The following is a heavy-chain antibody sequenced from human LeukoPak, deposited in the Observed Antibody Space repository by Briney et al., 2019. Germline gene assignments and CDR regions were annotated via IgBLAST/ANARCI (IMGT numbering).Heavy chain of an antibody. CDR1: GGSFTAYY. CDR2: ITHTGNT. V-gene: IGHV4-34*01. D-gene: IGHD6-19*01. J-gene: IGHJ4*02. Sequence: SETLSLTCAVYGGSFTAYYWSWIRQPPGKGLEWIGEITHTGNTNYNPSLKSRVTISLDTSRNQFPLKVTSVTAADTAVYYCARQRSSGWSSSIDSWGQGTLVTVSS. CDR3: ARQRSSGWSSSIDS.